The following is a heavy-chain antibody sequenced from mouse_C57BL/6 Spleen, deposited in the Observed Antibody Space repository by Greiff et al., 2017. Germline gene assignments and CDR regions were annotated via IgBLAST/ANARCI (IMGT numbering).Heavy chain of an antibody. CDR2: LSPGSGST. Sequence: QVQLQQPGAELVKPGASVKMSCKASGYTFTSYWITWVKQRPGQGLEWIGDLSPGSGSTNYNEKFKSKATLTVDTSSSTAYMQLSSLTSEDSAVYYCARDTTVVGAMDYWGQGTSGTVSS. V-gene: IGHV1-55*01. CDR1: GYTFTSYW. D-gene: IGHD1-1*01. J-gene: IGHJ4*01. CDR3: ARDTTVVGAMDY.